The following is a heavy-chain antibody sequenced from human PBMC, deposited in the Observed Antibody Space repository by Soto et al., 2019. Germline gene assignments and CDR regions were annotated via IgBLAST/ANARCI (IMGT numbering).Heavy chain of an antibody. Sequence: REXLKISCKGSGYSFATYWIGWVRQMPGKGLECMGIIYPGDSDTTYSPSFQGQVTISADKSLSTAYLQWSSLKASDTAIYYCARHKNIVATSFDYWGQGTLVTVSS. D-gene: IGHD5-12*01. CDR3: ARHKNIVATSFDY. CDR1: GYSFATYW. V-gene: IGHV5-51*01. J-gene: IGHJ4*02. CDR2: IYPGDSDT.